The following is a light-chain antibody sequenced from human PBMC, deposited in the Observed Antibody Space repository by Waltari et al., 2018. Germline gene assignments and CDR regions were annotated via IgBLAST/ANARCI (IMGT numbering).Light chain of an antibody. Sequence: EVVLTQSPVTLSLSPGDRATLSCRASRSVGSYLAWYQQQPGQAPRLLIYDVSKRATGIPARFSGSGSGTDFTLTISSLEPEDFAFYYCQQRSNWPPALTFGGGTRVEIK. CDR3: QQRSNWPPALT. V-gene: IGKV3-11*01. CDR2: DVS. J-gene: IGKJ4*01. CDR1: RSVGSY.